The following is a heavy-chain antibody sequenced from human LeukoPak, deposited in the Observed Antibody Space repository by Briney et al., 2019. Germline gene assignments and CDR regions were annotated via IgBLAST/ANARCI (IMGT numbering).Heavy chain of an antibody. Sequence: GASVKVSCKASGGTFNSYAISWVRQAPGQGLEWMGGIIPIFGTANYAQKFQGRVTITADESTSTAYMELSSLRSEDTAMYYCARSLLMVYAIAEGGTDYWGQGTLVTVSS. J-gene: IGHJ4*02. D-gene: IGHD2-8*01. CDR1: GGTFNSYA. CDR2: IIPIFGTA. CDR3: ARSLLMVYAIAEGGTDY. V-gene: IGHV1-69*13.